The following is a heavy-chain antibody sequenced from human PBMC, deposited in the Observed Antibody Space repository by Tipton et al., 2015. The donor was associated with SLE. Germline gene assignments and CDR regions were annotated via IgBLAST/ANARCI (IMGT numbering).Heavy chain of an antibody. CDR3: ARLGPPPLGGSGDFDC. Sequence: TLSLTCIVSGYSMSNGYYWGWIRQPPGKGLEYIGSVFHNGNTYYNPSLRSRVTISVDTSKNQFSLKLSSVSAADTALYYCARLGPPPLGGSGDFDCWGQGTLVIVSS. J-gene: IGHJ4*02. CDR2: VFHNGNT. CDR1: GYSMSNGYY. D-gene: IGHD3-10*01. V-gene: IGHV4-38-2*02.